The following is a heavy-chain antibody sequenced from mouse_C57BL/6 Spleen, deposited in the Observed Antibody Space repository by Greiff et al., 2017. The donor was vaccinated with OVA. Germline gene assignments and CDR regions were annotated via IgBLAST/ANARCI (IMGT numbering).Heavy chain of an antibody. V-gene: IGHV10-1*01. J-gene: IGHJ3*01. Sequence: EVQLQESGGGLVQPTGSLKLSCAASGFSFNTYAMNWVRQAPGKGLEWVARIRSKSNNYATYYADSVKDRFTISRDDSESMLYLQMNNLKTEDTAMYYCVRHEDWGGWFAYWGQGTLVTVSA. CDR2: IRSKSNNYAT. CDR3: VRHEDWGGWFAY. CDR1: GFSFNTYA. D-gene: IGHD4-1*01.